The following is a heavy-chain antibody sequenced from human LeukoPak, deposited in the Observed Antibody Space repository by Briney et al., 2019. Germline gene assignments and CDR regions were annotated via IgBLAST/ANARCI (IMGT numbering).Heavy chain of an antibody. CDR1: GGSISNYY. J-gene: IGHJ3*02. V-gene: IGHV4-59*01. CDR2: IYYTGST. CDR3: AKSPSWGSGLDAFDI. Sequence: WETLSLTCTVSGGSISNYYWSWIRQPPGKGLEWIGYIYYTGSTKYNPSLKSRVTLSVDSSKTQFSLKLNSVTAADTAVYYCAKSPSWGSGLDAFDIWGQGTMVTVSS. D-gene: IGHD7-27*01.